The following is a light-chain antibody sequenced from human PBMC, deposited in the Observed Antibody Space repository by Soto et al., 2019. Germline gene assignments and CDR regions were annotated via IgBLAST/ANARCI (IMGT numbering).Light chain of an antibody. CDR3: QQYGSSPRT. CDR1: QSVSSSY. CDR2: GAS. V-gene: IGKV3-20*01. Sequence: SSQSVSSSYLAWYQQKPGQAPRLLIYGASNRATGIPDRFSGSGSGTDFTLTISRLEPEDFAVYYCQQYGSSPRTFGQGTKVDIK. J-gene: IGKJ1*01.